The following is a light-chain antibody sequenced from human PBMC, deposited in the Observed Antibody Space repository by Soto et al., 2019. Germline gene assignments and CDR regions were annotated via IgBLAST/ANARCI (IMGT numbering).Light chain of an antibody. J-gene: IGLJ2*01. CDR3: SSYTGSSALV. CDR2: EVS. Sequence: SVLSRPASGSGSPGQSITISCPAPSSDVGGYDYVSWYQHHPGKVPKLIIYEVSKRPSGVSHRFSGSKSGNTASLTISGLQAEDEADYYCSSYTGSSALVFGGGTK. CDR1: SSDVGGYDY. V-gene: IGLV2-14*01.